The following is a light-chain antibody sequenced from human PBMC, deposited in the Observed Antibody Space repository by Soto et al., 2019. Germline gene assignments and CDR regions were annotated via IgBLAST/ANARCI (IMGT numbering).Light chain of an antibody. CDR1: QSISSY. Sequence: DLQMTQSPSSLSASVGDSVTITCXASQSISSYLNWYQQKPGKAPKVLIYAASSLQSGVPSRFSGIGSGTDFTLSISSLQPEDFATYYCQQSYSGPLTFGGGTKVDIK. V-gene: IGKV1-39*01. CDR3: QQSYSGPLT. J-gene: IGKJ4*01. CDR2: AAS.